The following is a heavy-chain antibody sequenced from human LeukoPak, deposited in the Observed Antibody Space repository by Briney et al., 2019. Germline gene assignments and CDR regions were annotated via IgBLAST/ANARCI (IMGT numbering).Heavy chain of an antibody. CDR1: GFTFSKYW. Sequence: GGSLRLSCAASGFTFSKYWMHWVRQAPGKGLVWVSRINTDGNSTSYADSVRGRFTISRDNAKNTLYLQMNSLRAEDTAVYYCAKEEGYYYDSGGYYVEYFQHWGQGTLVTVSS. CDR2: INTDGNST. CDR3: AKEEGYYYDSGGYYVEYFQH. V-gene: IGHV3-74*01. J-gene: IGHJ1*01. D-gene: IGHD3-22*01.